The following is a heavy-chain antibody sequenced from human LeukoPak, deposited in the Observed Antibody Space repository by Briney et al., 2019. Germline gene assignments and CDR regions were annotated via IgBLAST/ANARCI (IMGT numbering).Heavy chain of an antibody. CDR1: GYTLTELS. Sequence: SSVKVSCKVSGYTLTELSMHWVRQAPGKGVEGMGGFDPEDGETIYAQKFQGRVTMTENTSTDTAYMELSSLRSEDTAVYYCATGEGTVDYWGQGTLVTVSS. D-gene: IGHD3-10*01. J-gene: IGHJ4*02. V-gene: IGHV1-24*01. CDR3: ATGEGTVDY. CDR2: FDPEDGET.